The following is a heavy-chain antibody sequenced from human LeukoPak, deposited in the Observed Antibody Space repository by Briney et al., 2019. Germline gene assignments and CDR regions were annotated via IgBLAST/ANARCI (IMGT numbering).Heavy chain of an antibody. J-gene: IGHJ3*02. V-gene: IGHV4-39*01. CDR3: ARFIAALDAFDI. D-gene: IGHD6-6*01. CDR1: GVSLSSSSYY. CDR2: IYYSGST. Sequence: PSETLSLTCTVSGVSLSSSSYYWGWIRQPPRKGLEWIGSIYYSGSTYYNPSLKSRVTISVATSKNQFSLKLSSVTAADTAVYYCARFIAALDAFDIWGQGTMVTVSS.